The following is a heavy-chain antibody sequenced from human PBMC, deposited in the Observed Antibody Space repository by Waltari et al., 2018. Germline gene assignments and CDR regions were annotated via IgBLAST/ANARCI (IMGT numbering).Heavy chain of an antibody. V-gene: IGHV1-18*01. CDR2: ISAYNGST. Sequence: QVQLVQSGAEVKKPGASVKVSCKASGYTFTSYGISWLRQPPGQGLEWMGWISAYNGSTNYAQKLEGRVTMTTDTSTSTAYMEMRGLRSDDTAVYCCARYNWNYLAYFDYWGQGTLVTVSS. CDR1: GYTFTSYG. CDR3: ARYNWNYLAYFDY. D-gene: IGHD1-7*01. J-gene: IGHJ4*02.